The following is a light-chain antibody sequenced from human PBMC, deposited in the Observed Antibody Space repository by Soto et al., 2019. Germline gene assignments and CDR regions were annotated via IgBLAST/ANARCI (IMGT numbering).Light chain of an antibody. CDR2: DVT. V-gene: IGLV2-14*01. CDR3: ASYTTISTYV. CDR1: SSDVGAYNY. Sequence: SVVTQPASVSGPPGQSITISCTGNSSDVGAYNYVSWYQHHPGKAPRLVIYDVTNRPSGISDLFSGSKSGNTASLTISGLLAEDEADYYCASYTTISTYVFGTGTKSPS. J-gene: IGLJ1*01.